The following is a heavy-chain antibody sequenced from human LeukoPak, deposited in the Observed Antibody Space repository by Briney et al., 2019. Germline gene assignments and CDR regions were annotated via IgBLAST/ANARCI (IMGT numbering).Heavy chain of an antibody. J-gene: IGHJ5*02. D-gene: IGHD6-19*01. Sequence: ASVKVSCKASGGTFGTYAITWVRQAPGQRLEWMGRIIPFRDITNYAQELQGRVTITADKSTNAAYLELNSLRSEDTAVYYCVSVGVAVRSGLPWGQGTLVTVSS. CDR1: GGTFGTYA. CDR3: VSVGVAVRSGLP. V-gene: IGHV1-69*04. CDR2: IIPFRDIT.